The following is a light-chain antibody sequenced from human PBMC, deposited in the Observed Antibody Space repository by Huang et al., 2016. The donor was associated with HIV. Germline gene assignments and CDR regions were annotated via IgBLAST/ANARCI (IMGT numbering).Light chain of an antibody. V-gene: IGKV1-33*01. Sequence: DIQMTQSPSSLSASVRDRVTITCQASQDISNYLNWYQQKPGKAPKLLIYDASNLETGVPSMFSGSGSGTDFTLTISSLRPEDTATYYCQQYGNLPITFGQGTRLEIE. CDR3: QQYGNLPIT. CDR2: DAS. J-gene: IGKJ5*01. CDR1: QDISNY.